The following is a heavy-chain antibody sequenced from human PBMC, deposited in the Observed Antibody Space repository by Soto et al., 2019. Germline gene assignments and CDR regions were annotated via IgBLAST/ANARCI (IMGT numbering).Heavy chain of an antibody. CDR3: ARAYYDSSGYYYIRAAFDI. CDR1: GFTVSSNY. J-gene: IGHJ3*02. CDR2: IYSGGST. D-gene: IGHD3-22*01. Sequence: GGSLRLSCAASGFTVSSNYMSWVRQAPGKGLEWVSVIYSGGSTYYADSVKGRFTISRDNSKNTLYLQMNSLRAEDTAVYYCARAYYDSSGYYYIRAAFDIWGQGTMVTVSS. V-gene: IGHV3-53*01.